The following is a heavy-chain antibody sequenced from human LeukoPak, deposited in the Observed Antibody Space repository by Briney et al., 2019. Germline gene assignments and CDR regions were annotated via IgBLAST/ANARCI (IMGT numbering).Heavy chain of an antibody. J-gene: IGHJ3*02. CDR1: GGSISSGDYY. CDR3: AREKTYYYDSSGDHDAFDI. D-gene: IGHD3-22*01. V-gene: IGHV4-30-4*01. Sequence: SETLSLTCTVSGGSISSGDYYWSWIRQPPGKGLEWIGYIYYSGSTYYNPSLKSRVTISVGTSKNQFSLKLSSVTAADTAVYYCAREKTYYYDSSGDHDAFDIWGQGTMVTVSS. CDR2: IYYSGST.